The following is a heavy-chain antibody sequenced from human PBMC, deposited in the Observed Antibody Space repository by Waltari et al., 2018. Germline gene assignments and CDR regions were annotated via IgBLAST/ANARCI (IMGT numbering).Heavy chain of an antibody. CDR2: ISPISGTA. CDR1: GGTFSSYA. Sequence: QVQLVQSGAEVKKPGSSVKVACKASGGTFSSYAISWVRQAPGQGLGWMGEISPISGTATTAQKFQGRVTITAEESTSTAYMELSSLRSEDTAVYYCASRESIVGATPVHAFDIWGQGTMVTVSS. D-gene: IGHD1-26*01. J-gene: IGHJ3*02. V-gene: IGHV1-69*12. CDR3: ASRESIVGATPVHAFDI.